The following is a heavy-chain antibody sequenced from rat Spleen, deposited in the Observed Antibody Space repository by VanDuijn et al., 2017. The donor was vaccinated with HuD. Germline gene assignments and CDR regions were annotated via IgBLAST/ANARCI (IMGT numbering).Heavy chain of an antibody. CDR1: GFSLTSNG. V-gene: IGHV2-1*01. CDR2: IWGDGST. Sequence: QVHLKESGPGLMQPSETLSLTCTVSGFSLTSNGVGWVRQPPGKGLEWMGVIWGDGSTDYNSALKSRLSISRDTSKSQVFLKMNSLQTDDTAIYFCTRSWGYYYDGSPQWFAYWGQGTLVTVSS. D-gene: IGHD1-12*03. CDR3: TRSWGYYYDGSPQWFAY. J-gene: IGHJ3*01.